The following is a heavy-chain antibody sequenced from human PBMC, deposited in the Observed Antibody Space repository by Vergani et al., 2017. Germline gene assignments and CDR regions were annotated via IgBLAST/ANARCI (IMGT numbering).Heavy chain of an antibody. D-gene: IGHD3-3*01. CDR1: GGSISSSSYY. CDR3: ARHVGTIFGVEKYWFDP. V-gene: IGHV4-39*01. J-gene: IGHJ5*02. CDR2: IYYSGS. Sequence: QLQLQESGPGLVKPSETLSLTCTVSGGSISSSSYYWGWIRQPPGKGLEWIGSIYYSGSTISVDTSKNQFSLKLSSVTAADTAVYYCARHVGTIFGVEKYWFDPWGQGTLVTVSS.